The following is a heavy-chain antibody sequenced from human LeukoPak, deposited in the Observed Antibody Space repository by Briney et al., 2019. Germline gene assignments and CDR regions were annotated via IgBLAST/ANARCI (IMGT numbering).Heavy chain of an antibody. D-gene: IGHD6-13*01. CDR2: IYYSGTT. CDR1: GGSIGTYS. Sequence: SETQSLTCTVSGGSIGTYSWNWIRQPPGKGLEWIGYIYYSGTTNYNPSLKSRVTISVDTSKNQFSLKLSSVTAADTAVYYCARGVYIAAAQYAYWGQGTLVTVSS. CDR3: ARGVYIAAAQYAY. J-gene: IGHJ4*02. V-gene: IGHV4-59*01.